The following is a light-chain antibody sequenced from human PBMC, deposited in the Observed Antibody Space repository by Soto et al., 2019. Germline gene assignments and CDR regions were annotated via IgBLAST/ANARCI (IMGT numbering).Light chain of an antibody. CDR3: MQALQTPIT. CDR2: LGS. V-gene: IGKV2-28*01. CDR1: QSLLHSNGYNY. J-gene: IGKJ3*01. Sequence: DIVMTQSPLSLPVTPGEPASISCRSSQSLLHSNGYNYLDWYLQKPGQSPQLLIYLGSDRASGVTDRFSVSGSGTDFTLKISRVEAEDVGVYYCMQALQTPITFGPGTKVDIK.